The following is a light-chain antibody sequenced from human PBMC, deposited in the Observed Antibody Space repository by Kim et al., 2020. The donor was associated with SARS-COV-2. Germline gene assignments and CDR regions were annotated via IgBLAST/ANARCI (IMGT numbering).Light chain of an antibody. V-gene: IGLV2-8*01. CDR2: EVS. Sequence: QSALTQPPSASGSPGQSVTISRTGTRSDVGGYNYVSWYQQHPGKAPKLMTYEVSKRPSGVPDSFYGSKSGNTASLTVSGLHAEDSADYYCSSYGGSNIVVFGGGTQLTVL. CDR1: RSDVGGYNY. J-gene: IGLJ2*01. CDR3: SSYGGSNIVV.